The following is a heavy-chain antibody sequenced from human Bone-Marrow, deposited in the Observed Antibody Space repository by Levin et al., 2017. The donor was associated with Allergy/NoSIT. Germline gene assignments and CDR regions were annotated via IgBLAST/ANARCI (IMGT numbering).Heavy chain of an antibody. Sequence: GESLKISCAASGFTFSNFEMNWVRQAPGKGLEWVSFISSSGSTIYYADSVKGRFTISRDNAKNSLYLQMSSLRAEDTAVYFCVRDRAYSDSSGYPYNWFDPWGQGTLVTVSS. CDR2: ISSSGSTI. CDR1: GFTFSNFE. V-gene: IGHV3-48*03. D-gene: IGHD3-22*01. J-gene: IGHJ5*02. CDR3: VRDRAYSDSSGYPYNWFDP.